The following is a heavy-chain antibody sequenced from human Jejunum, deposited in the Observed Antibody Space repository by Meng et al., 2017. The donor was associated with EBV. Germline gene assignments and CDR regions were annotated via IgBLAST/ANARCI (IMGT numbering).Heavy chain of an antibody. CDR3: ARPISGYTYYFDY. D-gene: IGHD5-18*01. CDR1: GYTFNDYY. V-gene: IGHV1-2*06. CDR2: VNPNSGVT. Sequence: QVQLVQSGTEVKESGASVKVSCKASGYTFNDYYLHWVRQAPGQGLEWMGRVNPNSGVTNYAEKFQGRVTMTRDTSISTSYMEVSRLTSDDTAVYYCARPISGYTYYFDYWGQGTLVTVSS. J-gene: IGHJ4*02.